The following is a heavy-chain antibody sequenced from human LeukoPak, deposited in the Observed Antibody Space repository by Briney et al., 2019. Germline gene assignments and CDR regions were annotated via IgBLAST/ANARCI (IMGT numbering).Heavy chain of an antibody. J-gene: IGHJ3*02. CDR1: GFTFSNYG. CDR3: AKSIVGAAGDAFDI. V-gene: IGHV3-30*18. CDR2: ISFDGSNK. D-gene: IGHD1-26*01. Sequence: GRSLRLSCAASGFTFSNYGMHWVRQAPGKGLEWVAVISFDGSNKYYADSVKGRFTISRDNSKNTLYLQMNSLRAEDTAVYYCAKSIVGAAGDAFDIWGQGTMVTVSS.